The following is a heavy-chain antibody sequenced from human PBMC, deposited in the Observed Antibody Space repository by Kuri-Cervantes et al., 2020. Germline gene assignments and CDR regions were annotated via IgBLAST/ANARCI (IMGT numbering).Heavy chain of an antibody. CDR1: GGSFSGYY. Sequence: SETLSLTCAVYGGSFSGYYWSWIRQPPGKGLEWIGEINHSGSTNYNPSLKSRVTISVDTSKNQFSLKLSSVTAADTAVYYCARDSRGRYCSSTSCYQWYFDLWGRGTLVTVSS. J-gene: IGHJ2*01. CDR3: ARDSRGRYCSSTSCYQWYFDL. CDR2: INHSGST. V-gene: IGHV4-34*01. D-gene: IGHD2-2*01.